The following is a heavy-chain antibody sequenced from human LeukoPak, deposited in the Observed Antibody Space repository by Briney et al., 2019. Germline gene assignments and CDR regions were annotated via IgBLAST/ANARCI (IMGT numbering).Heavy chain of an antibody. CDR2: IYYSGST. V-gene: IGHV4-59*01. CDR1: GGSISSYY. Sequence: PSETLSLTCTVSGGSISSYYWSWIRQPPGKGLEWIGYIYYSGSTNYNPSLKSRVTISVDTSKNQFSLKLSSVTAADTAVYYCARRVWMRGAFDIWGQGTMVTVSS. J-gene: IGHJ3*02. CDR3: ARRVWMRGAFDI. D-gene: IGHD6-13*01.